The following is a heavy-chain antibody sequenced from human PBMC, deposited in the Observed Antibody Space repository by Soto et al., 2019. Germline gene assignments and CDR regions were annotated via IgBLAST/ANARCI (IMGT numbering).Heavy chain of an antibody. Sequence: ASVKVSCKASGYTFTGYYMHWVRQAPGQGLEWMGWINPNSGGTNYAQKFQGRVTMTRDTSISTAYMELSRLRSDDTAVYYCARDGYCSSTSCYTYWFDPWGQGTLVTVYS. D-gene: IGHD2-2*02. CDR2: INPNSGGT. V-gene: IGHV1-2*02. CDR1: GYTFTGYY. J-gene: IGHJ5*02. CDR3: ARDGYCSSTSCYTYWFDP.